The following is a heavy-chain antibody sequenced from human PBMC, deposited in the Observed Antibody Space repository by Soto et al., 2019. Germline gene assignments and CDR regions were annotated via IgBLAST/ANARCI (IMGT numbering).Heavy chain of an antibody. CDR3: ARQGAADYDYTWGSYRYLNWFDP. CDR1: GGSISSSSYY. D-gene: IGHD3-16*02. CDR2: IYYSGST. J-gene: IGHJ5*02. Sequence: PSETLSLTCTVSGGSISSSSYYWGWIRQPPGKGLEWIGSIYYSGSTYYNPSLKSRVTISVDTSKNQFSLKLSSVTAADTAVYYCARQGAADYDYTWGSYRYLNWFDPWGQGTLVTVYS. V-gene: IGHV4-39*01.